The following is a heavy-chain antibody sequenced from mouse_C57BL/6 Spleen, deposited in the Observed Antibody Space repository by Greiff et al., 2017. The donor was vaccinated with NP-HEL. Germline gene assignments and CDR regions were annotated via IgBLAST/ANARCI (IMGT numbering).Heavy chain of an antibody. Sequence: VQLQQPGAELVRPGSSVKLSCKASGYTFTSYWMHWVKQRPIQGLEWIGNIDPSDSDTHYNQKFKDKATLTVDKSSSTAYMQLSSLTSADSAVYYCARSLLTTVVATGYFDYWGQGTTLTVSS. J-gene: IGHJ2*01. D-gene: IGHD1-1*01. CDR3: ARSLLTTVVATGYFDY. CDR2: IDPSDSDT. V-gene: IGHV1-52*01. CDR1: GYTFTSYW.